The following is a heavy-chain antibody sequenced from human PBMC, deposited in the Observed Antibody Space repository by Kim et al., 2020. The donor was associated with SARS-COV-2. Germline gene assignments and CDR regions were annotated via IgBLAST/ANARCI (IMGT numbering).Heavy chain of an antibody. J-gene: IGHJ6*02. V-gene: IGHV4-59*01. D-gene: IGHD3-10*01. Sequence: SETLSLTCTVSGGSISSYYWSWIRQPPGKGLEWIGYIYYSGSTNYNPSLKSRVTISVDTSKNQFSLKLSSVTAADTAVYYCARDSKDGGKGGSDYYYYYGMDVWGQGTTVTVSS. CDR2: IYYSGST. CDR1: GGSISSYY. CDR3: ARDSKDGGKGGSDYYYYYGMDV.